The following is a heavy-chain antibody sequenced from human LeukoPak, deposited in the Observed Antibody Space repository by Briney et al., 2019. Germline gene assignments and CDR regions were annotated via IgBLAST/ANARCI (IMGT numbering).Heavy chain of an antibody. CDR1: GVSISSGGYY. CDR2: IFFSGST. CDR3: ARVVAGLAALDV. D-gene: IGHD3-3*02. Sequence: SETLSLTCSVSGVSISSGGYYWSWLRQHPGKGLEWIGYIFFSGSTYYNPYLKSRVNISVDTSENHFSLKVTSVTAADTAVYYCARVVAGLAALDVWGQGTLVTVSS. J-gene: IGHJ3*01. V-gene: IGHV4-31*03.